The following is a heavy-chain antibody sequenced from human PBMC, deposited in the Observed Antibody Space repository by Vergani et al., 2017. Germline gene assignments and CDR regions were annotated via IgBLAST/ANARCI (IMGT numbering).Heavy chain of an antibody. V-gene: IGHV1-2*02. J-gene: IGHJ6*02. CDR1: GYTFTGYY. CDR2: INPNSGGT. Sequence: QVQLVQSGAEVKKPGASVKVSCKASGYTFTGYYMHWVRQAPGQGLEWVGWINPNSGGTTYAKKFQGRVTITRDTSISTAYLELSRLGSDDAAVYYYASPRSVAVDGIDVWGQGTTVTVSS. CDR3: ASPRSVAVDGIDV.